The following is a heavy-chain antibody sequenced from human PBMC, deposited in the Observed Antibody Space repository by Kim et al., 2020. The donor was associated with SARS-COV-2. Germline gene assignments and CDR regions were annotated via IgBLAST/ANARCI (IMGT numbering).Heavy chain of an antibody. D-gene: IGHD6-19*01. J-gene: IGHJ6*03. CDR2: INHSGST. CDR3: ARGTRQWLVRGPYYYDMDV. Sequence: SETLSLTCAVYGGSFSGYYWSWIRQPPGKGLEWIGEINHSGSTNYNPSLKSRVTISVDTSKNQFSLKLSSVTAEDTAVYYCARGTRQWLVRGPYYYDMDVWGKGTTVTVSS. V-gene: IGHV4-34*01. CDR1: GGSFSGYY.